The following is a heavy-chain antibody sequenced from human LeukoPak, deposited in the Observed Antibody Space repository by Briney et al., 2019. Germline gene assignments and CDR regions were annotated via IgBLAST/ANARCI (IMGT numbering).Heavy chain of an antibody. D-gene: IGHD1-26*01. V-gene: IGHV6-1*01. Sequence: SQTLSLTCAISGDSVSSNSAAWNWIRQSPSRGLEWLGRTYYRSKWYNDYAVSVKSRITINPDTSKNQFSLQLNSVTPEDTAVYYCARGLPIVGATKHAFDIWGQGTMVTVSS. CDR2: TYYRSKWYN. J-gene: IGHJ3*02. CDR3: ARGLPIVGATKHAFDI. CDR1: GDSVSSNSAA.